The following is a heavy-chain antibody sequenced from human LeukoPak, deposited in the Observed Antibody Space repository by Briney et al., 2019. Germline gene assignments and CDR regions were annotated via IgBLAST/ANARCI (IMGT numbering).Heavy chain of an antibody. Sequence: GGSLRLSCAASGFTFSSYSMNWVRQAPGKGLEWVSSISSSSSYIYYADPVKGRFTISRDNAKDSLYLQMNSLRAEDTAVYYCARAGSTMVRGVPRSYMDVWGKGTTVTVSS. D-gene: IGHD3-10*01. V-gene: IGHV3-21*01. CDR3: ARAGSTMVRGVPRSYMDV. CDR2: ISSSSSYI. J-gene: IGHJ6*03. CDR1: GFTFSSYS.